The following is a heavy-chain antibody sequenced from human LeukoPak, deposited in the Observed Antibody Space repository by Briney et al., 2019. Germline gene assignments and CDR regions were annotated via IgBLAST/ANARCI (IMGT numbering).Heavy chain of an antibody. Sequence: GGSLRLSCAASGFRFSSYDIHWVRQAPGEGLEWVTFIESDGTKEYYADSVKGRFTISRDNSKNTVHVQMNTLRAEDTAVYYCAKEGSGWYYLDYWGQGTVVTVSS. CDR3: AKEGSGWYYLDY. CDR1: GFRFSSYD. CDR2: IESDGTKE. D-gene: IGHD6-19*01. V-gene: IGHV3-30*02. J-gene: IGHJ4*02.